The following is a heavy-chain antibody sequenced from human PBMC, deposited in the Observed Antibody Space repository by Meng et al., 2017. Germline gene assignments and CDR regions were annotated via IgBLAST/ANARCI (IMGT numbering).Heavy chain of an antibody. CDR2: ISSSGSTI. CDR3: ARVKMVRGFYYGMDV. J-gene: IGHJ6*02. V-gene: IGHV3-48*03. Sequence: GGSLRLSCAASGFTFSSYEMNWVRQAPGKGLEWVSYISSSGSTIYYADSVKGRFTISRDNAKNTLYLQMNSLRAEDTAVYYCARVKMVRGFYYGMDVWGQGTTVTVSS. D-gene: IGHD3-10*01. CDR1: GFTFSSYE.